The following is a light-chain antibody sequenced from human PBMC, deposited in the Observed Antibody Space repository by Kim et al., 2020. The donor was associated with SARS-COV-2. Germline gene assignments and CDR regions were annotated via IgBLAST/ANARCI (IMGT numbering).Light chain of an antibody. CDR3: AAWDVSLNGYV. Sequence: SVLTQPPSRSGTPGQRVTISCSGSNSNIGSNTVNWYQQLPGTAPKLLICGNNQRPSGVPDRFSASKSGTSASLAISGLQSEDETDYYCAAWDVSLNGYVFGTGTKVTVL. CDR2: GNN. CDR1: NSNIGSNT. J-gene: IGLJ1*01. V-gene: IGLV1-44*01.